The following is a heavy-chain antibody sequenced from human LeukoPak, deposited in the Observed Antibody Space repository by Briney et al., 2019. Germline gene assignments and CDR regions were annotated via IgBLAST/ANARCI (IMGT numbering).Heavy chain of an antibody. CDR2: IYYSGST. D-gene: IGHD3-10*01. Sequence: SETLSLTCSVSGGSINNYYWSWIRQPPGKGLEWMGYIYYSGSTNYNPSLKSRVTISVDTSKNQFSLKLSSVTAADTAVYYCASHYYGSGSYLDYWGQGTLVTVSS. CDR3: ASHYYGSGSYLDY. J-gene: IGHJ4*02. V-gene: IGHV4-59*01. CDR1: GGSINNYY.